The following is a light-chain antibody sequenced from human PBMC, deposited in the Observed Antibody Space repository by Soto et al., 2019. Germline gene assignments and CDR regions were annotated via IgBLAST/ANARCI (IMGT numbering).Light chain of an antibody. V-gene: IGLV2-23*02. CDR1: SSDVGSYNL. CDR2: EVS. J-gene: IGLJ1*01. CDR3: CSYAGSSTYV. Sequence: QSVLTQPASVSGSPGQSITISCTGTSSDVGSYNLVSWYQQHPGKAPKLMIYEVSKRPSGVSSRFSGSKSGNTASLTISGLQAEDEADYYCCSYAGSSTYVFGNGTKVTVL.